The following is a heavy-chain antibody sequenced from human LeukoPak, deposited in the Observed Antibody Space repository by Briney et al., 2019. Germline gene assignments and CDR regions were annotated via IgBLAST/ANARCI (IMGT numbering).Heavy chain of an antibody. CDR1: GYTFTGYY. Sequence: ASVTVSCKASGYTFTGYYIHWVRQAPGQGLEWVGWINPNSGGTNYAQNFEGRVTLTRDTSVSTAYMELSSLRSDDTAVYYCARASLGYWGQGTLVTVSS. J-gene: IGHJ4*02. CDR3: ARASLGY. CDR2: INPNSGGT. D-gene: IGHD7-27*01. V-gene: IGHV1-2*02.